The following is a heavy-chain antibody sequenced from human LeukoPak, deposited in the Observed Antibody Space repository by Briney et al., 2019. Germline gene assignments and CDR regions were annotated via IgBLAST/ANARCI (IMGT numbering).Heavy chain of an antibody. Sequence: GGSLRLSCAASGLTFTNAWMSWVRQAPGKGLEWVGRIKSKAGDGTTDYAAPVKGRFTISRDDSKDTLYLQMSSLQTEDTAVYYCASELYCGNDCFRKPDYWGQGTLVTVSS. D-gene: IGHD2-21*02. CDR2: IKSKAGDGTT. CDR1: GLTFTNAW. J-gene: IGHJ4*02. CDR3: ASELYCGNDCFRKPDY. V-gene: IGHV3-15*01.